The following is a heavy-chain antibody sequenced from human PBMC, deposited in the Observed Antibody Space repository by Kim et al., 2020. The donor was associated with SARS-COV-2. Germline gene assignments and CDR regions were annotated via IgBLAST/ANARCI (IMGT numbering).Heavy chain of an antibody. D-gene: IGHD2-8*02. Sequence: YADSVKRRHTISRDNDKNSLYLQKNSLRAEDTAVDYCAGKIESGKSTGDIWGQGTTVTVSS. CDR3: AGKIESGKSTGDI. J-gene: IGHJ3*02. V-gene: IGHV3-48*03.